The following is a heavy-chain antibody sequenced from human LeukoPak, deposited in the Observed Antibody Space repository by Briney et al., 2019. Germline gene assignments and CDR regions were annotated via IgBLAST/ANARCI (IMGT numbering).Heavy chain of an antibody. CDR2: IWYDGSNK. CDR3: ARDGVVPAAMMAIAWGNFDY. J-gene: IGHJ4*02. CDR1: GFTFSSYG. D-gene: IGHD2-2*01. V-gene: IGHV3-33*01. Sequence: PGGSLRLSCAASGFTFSSYGMHWVRQAPGKGLEWVAVIWYDGSNKYYADSVKGRFTISRDNSKNTLYLQVNSLRAEDTAVYYCARDGVVPAAMMAIAWGNFDYWGQGTLVTVSS.